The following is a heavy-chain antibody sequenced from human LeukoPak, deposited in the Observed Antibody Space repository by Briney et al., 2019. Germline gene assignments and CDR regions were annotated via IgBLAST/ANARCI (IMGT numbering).Heavy chain of an antibody. CDR1: GFTFSSYW. Sequence: GGSLRFSCAASGFTFSSYWMSWVRQAPGKGLEWVANIKQDGSEKYYVDSVKGRFTISRDNAKNSLYLQMNSLRAEDTAVYYCARFGYSYGLNDAFDIWGQGTMVTVSS. D-gene: IGHD5-18*01. CDR3: ARFGYSYGLNDAFDI. J-gene: IGHJ3*02. CDR2: IKQDGSEK. V-gene: IGHV3-7*01.